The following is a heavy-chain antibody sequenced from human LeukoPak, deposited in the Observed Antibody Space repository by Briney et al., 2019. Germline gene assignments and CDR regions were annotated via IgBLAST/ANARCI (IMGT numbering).Heavy chain of an antibody. J-gene: IGHJ6*03. CDR1: GYTFTSYD. Sequence: ASVKVSCKASGYTFTSYDINWVRQDTGQGLEWMGWMNPNSGNTGYAQKFQGRVTITRNTSISTAYMELSSLRSEDTAVYYCARLLRSLWDYYYYMDVWGKGTTVTVSS. D-gene: IGHD3-22*01. V-gene: IGHV1-8*03. CDR2: MNPNSGNT. CDR3: ARLLRSLWDYYYYMDV.